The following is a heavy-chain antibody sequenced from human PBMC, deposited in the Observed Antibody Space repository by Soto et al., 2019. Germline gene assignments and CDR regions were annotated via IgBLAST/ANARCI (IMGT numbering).Heavy chain of an antibody. D-gene: IGHD2-2*01. CDR1: GYSFSNYA. V-gene: IGHV1-3*01. CDR3: ARGHLAVVPVASWYYYMDV. Sequence: QVQLVQSGAEVEKPGASVKVSCTASGYSFSNYAVHWVSQAPGQMHEWMGWVNAGKGNTRYSQNFQGRVTSTRDTSARTAYLELSSLRSEDTAVYYCARGHLAVVPVASWYYYMDVWGKGTTVTVSS. J-gene: IGHJ6*03. CDR2: VNAGKGNT.